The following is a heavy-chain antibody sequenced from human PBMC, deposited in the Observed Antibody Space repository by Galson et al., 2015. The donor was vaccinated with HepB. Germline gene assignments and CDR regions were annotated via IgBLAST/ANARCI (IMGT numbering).Heavy chain of an antibody. D-gene: IGHD2-2*01. V-gene: IGHV1-18*01. CDR2: ISAYSGNT. Sequence: SVKVSCKASGYTFTSYGISWVRQAPGQGLEWMGWISAYSGNTNYAQKLQGRVTMTTDTSTSTAYMELRSLRSDDTAVYYCARALGTPAAMSGAYGYWGQGTLVTVSS. CDR1: GYTFTSYG. CDR3: ARALGTPAAMSGAYGY. J-gene: IGHJ4*02.